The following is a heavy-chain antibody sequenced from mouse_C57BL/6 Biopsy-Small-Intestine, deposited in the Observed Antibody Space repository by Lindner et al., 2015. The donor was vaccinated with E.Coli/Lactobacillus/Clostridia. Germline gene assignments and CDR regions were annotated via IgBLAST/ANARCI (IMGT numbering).Heavy chain of an antibody. Sequence: VQLQESGAELVKPGASVKLSCAASGFNIKDYYIHWVKQRTEQGLEWIGRIDPEDGETECAPKFQGKAIITADTSSNTAHLQLSSLTSEDTAVYYCAPLFVYWGQGTLVTVSA. V-gene: IGHV14-2*01. CDR3: APLFVY. CDR2: IDPEDGET. D-gene: IGHD6-1*01. J-gene: IGHJ3*01. CDR1: GFNIKDYY.